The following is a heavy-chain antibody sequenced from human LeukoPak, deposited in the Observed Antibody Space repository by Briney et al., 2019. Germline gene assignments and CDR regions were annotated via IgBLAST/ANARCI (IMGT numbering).Heavy chain of an antibody. CDR1: GYTFTDYF. CDR2: ITPNIGAA. D-gene: IGHD2-21*02. J-gene: IGHJ5*01. V-gene: IGHV1-2*02. Sequence: ASVKVSCKASGYTFTDYFIHSVRQAPGQGLEWMGWITPNIGAASYAQKFQDRVTMTRDRSINTAYMELSRLTSDDTAVYYCARMALDGGDSIGFDSWGQGTLVTVSS. CDR3: ARMALDGGDSIGFDS.